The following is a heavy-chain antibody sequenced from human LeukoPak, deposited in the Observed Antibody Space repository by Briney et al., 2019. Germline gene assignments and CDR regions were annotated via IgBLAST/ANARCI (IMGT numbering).Heavy chain of an antibody. CDR2: IYYSGST. CDR1: GGSISSSSYY. D-gene: IGHD5-24*01. CDR3: ARLGWRDGYNIDY. V-gene: IGHV4-39*01. Sequence: SSETLSLTCTVSGGSISSSSYYWGWIRQPPGKGLGWIGSIYYSGSTYYNPSLKSRVTISVDTSKNQFSLKLSSVTAADTAVYYCARLGWRDGYNIDYWGQGTLVTVSS. J-gene: IGHJ4*02.